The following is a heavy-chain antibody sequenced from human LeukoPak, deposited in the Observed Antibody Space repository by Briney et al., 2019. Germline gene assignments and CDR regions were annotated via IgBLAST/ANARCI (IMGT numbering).Heavy chain of an antibody. CDR3: ARDDYYGSGSYWGAFDI. CDR2: ISSSSSYI. Sequence: GGSLRLSCTASGFTFGDYAMNWVRQAPGKGLEWVSSISSSSSYIYYADSVKGRFTISRDNAKNSLYLQMNSLRAEDTAMYYCARDDYYGSGSYWGAFDIWGQGTMVTVSS. V-gene: IGHV3-21*01. D-gene: IGHD3-10*01. CDR1: GFTFGDYA. J-gene: IGHJ3*02.